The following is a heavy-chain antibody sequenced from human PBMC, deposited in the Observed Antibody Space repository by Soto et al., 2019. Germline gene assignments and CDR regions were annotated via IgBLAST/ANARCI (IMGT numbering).Heavy chain of an antibody. J-gene: IGHJ4*02. CDR3: ARETRSGSYYFDY. D-gene: IGHD1-26*01. V-gene: IGHV3-66*01. CDR1: GFTVSSNY. Sequence: GESLKISCAASGFTVSSNYMSWVRQAPGKGLEWVSVIYSGGSTYYADSVKGRFTISRHNSKNTLYLQMNSLRAEDTAVYYCARETRSGSYYFDYWGQGTLVTVSS. CDR2: IYSGGST.